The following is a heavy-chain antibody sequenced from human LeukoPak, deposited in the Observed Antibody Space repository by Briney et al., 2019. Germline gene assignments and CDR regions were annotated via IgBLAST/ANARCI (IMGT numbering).Heavy chain of an antibody. J-gene: IGHJ4*02. CDR2: IIPIFGTA. D-gene: IGHD3-3*01. CDR1: GGTFSSYA. V-gene: IGHV1-69*13. Sequence: SVKVSCKASGGTFSSYAISWVRQAPGQGLECVGGIIPIFGTANYAQKFQGRVTITGDESTSTAYLELSSLRSEDTAVYYCAREGTIFGVVKSFDYWGQGTLVTVSS. CDR3: AREGTIFGVVKSFDY.